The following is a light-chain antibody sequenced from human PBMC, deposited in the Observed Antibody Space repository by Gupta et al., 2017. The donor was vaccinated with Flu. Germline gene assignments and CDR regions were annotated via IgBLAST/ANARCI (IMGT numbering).Light chain of an antibody. V-gene: IGKV4-1*01. CDR3: QQYISSPLT. Sequence: NCKSSQSVLDSSNNRSCLGWFQQRPGQAPKLLIYGASARAPGVPDRFTGSGSETDFTLTISSLQTEDVAVYYCQQYISSPLTFGPGTKVEIK. J-gene: IGKJ3*01. CDR1: QSVLDSSNNRSC. CDR2: GAS.